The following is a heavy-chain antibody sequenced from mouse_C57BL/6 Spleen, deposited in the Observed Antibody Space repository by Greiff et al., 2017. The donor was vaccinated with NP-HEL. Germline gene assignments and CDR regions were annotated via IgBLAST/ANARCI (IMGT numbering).Heavy chain of an antibody. V-gene: IGHV1-55*01. J-gene: IGHJ2*01. D-gene: IGHD1-1*01. CDR3: EYYYGSGPYYFDY. CDR2: IYPGSGST. Sequence: VQLQQSGAELVKPGASVKMSCKASGYTFTSYWITWVKQRPGQGLEWIGDIYPGSGSTNYNEKFKSKATLTVDTSSSTAYMQLSSLTSEDSAVYNCEYYYGSGPYYFDYWGQGTTLTVSS. CDR1: GYTFTSYW.